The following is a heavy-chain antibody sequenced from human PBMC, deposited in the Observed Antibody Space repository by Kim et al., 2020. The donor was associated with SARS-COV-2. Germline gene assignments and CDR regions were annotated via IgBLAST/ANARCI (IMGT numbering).Heavy chain of an antibody. CDR1: GFTFSSCA. J-gene: IGHJ4*02. CDR2: ISPGGDST. CDR3: AKRLVMVPAADFDY. Sequence: GGSLRLSCEASGFTFSSCAMSWLRLAPGKGLEWVSAISPGGDSTHYVDSVKGRFTISRDNSENTLYLQMNSLRAEDTAVYYCAKRLVMVPAADFDYWGQGTLAT. V-gene: IGHV3-23*01. D-gene: IGHD2-2*01.